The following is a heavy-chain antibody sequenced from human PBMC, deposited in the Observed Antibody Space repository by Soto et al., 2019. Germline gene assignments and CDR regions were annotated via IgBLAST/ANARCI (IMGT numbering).Heavy chain of an antibody. Sequence: SETLSLTCTVSGGSISSYYWSWIRQPPGKGLEWIGEIYHSGSTNYNPSLKSRVTISVDKSRNQFSLKLSSVTAADTAVYYCARALWFGELLDYYYYGMDVWGQGTTVTVSS. CDR2: IYHSGST. CDR3: ARALWFGELLDYYYYGMDV. V-gene: IGHV4-59*12. D-gene: IGHD3-10*01. CDR1: GGSISSYY. J-gene: IGHJ6*02.